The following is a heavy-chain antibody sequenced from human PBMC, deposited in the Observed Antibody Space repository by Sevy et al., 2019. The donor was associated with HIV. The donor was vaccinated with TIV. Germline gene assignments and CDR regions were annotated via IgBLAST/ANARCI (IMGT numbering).Heavy chain of an antibody. CDR3: ARLEASGSGLYGNGMDV. J-gene: IGHJ6*02. CDR1: GYPFSTYA. CDR2: ISAYNGHT. D-gene: IGHD6-19*01. Sequence: ASVKVSCKASGYPFSTYAISWVRQAPGQGLECMGWISAYNGHTNYAQSLQDRVTMTTDTSTSTAHMEQRSQRSDDTDVYYGARLEASGSGLYGNGMDVWGQGTTVTVSS. V-gene: IGHV1-18*01.